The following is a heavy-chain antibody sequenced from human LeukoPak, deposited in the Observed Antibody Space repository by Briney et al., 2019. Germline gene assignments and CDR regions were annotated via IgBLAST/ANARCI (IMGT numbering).Heavy chain of an antibody. Sequence: PSGTLSLTCTVSGGSISSYYWSWIRQPPGKGLEWIGYIYYSGSTNYNPSLKSRVTISVDTSKNQFSLKLSSVTAADTAVYYCARHAAEMATIYFDYWGQGTLVTVSS. D-gene: IGHD5-24*01. V-gene: IGHV4-59*08. CDR1: GGSISSYY. CDR2: IYYSGST. CDR3: ARHAAEMATIYFDY. J-gene: IGHJ4*02.